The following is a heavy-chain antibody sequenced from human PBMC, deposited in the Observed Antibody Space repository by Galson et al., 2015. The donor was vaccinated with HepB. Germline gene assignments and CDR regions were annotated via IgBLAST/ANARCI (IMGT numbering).Heavy chain of an antibody. CDR2: ISANSGNT. J-gene: IGHJ5*02. D-gene: IGHD2-2*02. V-gene: IGHV1-18*01. CDR3: ARDLYIVVVPAAIPCGWFDP. CDR1: GYTFTSNG. Sequence: SVKVSCKASGYTFTSNGISWVRQAPGQGLEWMGWISANSGNTNYAQKFQGRVTMTTETSTSTAYMELRSLTSGDTAVYYCARDLYIVVVPAAIPCGWFDPWGQGTLVTVSS.